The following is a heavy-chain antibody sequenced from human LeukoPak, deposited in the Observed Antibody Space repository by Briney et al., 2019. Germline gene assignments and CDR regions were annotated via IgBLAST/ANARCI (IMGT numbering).Heavy chain of an antibody. CDR2: ISSSSGTI. V-gene: IGHV3-48*01. J-gene: IGHJ4*02. CDR3: PLELGEGFDY. CDR1: GFTFSSNS. Sequence: PGGSLRLSCAASGFTFSSNSMNWVRQAPGKGLEWVSYISSSSGTIYYADSAKGRFTISRDNAKNSLYLQMNSLRAEDTAVYYCPLELGEGFDYWGQGTLVTVSS. D-gene: IGHD1-7*01.